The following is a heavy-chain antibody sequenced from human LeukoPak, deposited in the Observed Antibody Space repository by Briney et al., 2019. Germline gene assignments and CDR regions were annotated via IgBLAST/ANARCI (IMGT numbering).Heavy chain of an antibody. D-gene: IGHD5-18*01. CDR2: INHSGST. CDR1: GGSFSGYY. CDR3: ARVASGYSYGSLGY. V-gene: IGHV4-34*01. J-gene: IGHJ4*02. Sequence: SETLSLTCAVYGGSFSGYYWSWIRQPPGKGLEWIGEINHSGSTNYNPSLKSRVTISVDTSKNQFSLKLSSVTAADTAVYYCARVASGYSYGSLGYWGRGTLVTVSS.